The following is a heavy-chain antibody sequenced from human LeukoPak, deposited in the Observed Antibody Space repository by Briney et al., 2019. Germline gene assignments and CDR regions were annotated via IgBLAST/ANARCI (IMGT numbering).Heavy chain of an antibody. CDR3: ARNHYGDYYFDY. CDR1: GGTFSSYA. D-gene: IGHD4-17*01. J-gene: IGHJ4*02. Sequence: ASVKVSCKASGGTFSSYAISWVRQAPGQGLEWMGRIIPILGIANYAQKFQGRVTITADKSTSTAYMELRSLRSDDTAVYYCARNHYGDYYFDYWGQGTLVTVSS. CDR2: IIPILGIA. V-gene: IGHV1-69*04.